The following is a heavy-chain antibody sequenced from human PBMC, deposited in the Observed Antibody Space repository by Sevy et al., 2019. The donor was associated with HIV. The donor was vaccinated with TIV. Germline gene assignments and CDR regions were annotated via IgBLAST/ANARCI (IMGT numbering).Heavy chain of an antibody. CDR3: ARAPIRDSSGYLYYFDY. D-gene: IGHD3-22*01. CDR1: GGSISSGSYY. V-gene: IGHV4-61*02. J-gene: IGHJ4*02. CDR2: IYTSGST. Sequence: SETLSLTCTVSGGSISSGSYYWSWIRQPAGKGLEWIGRIYTSGSTNYNPSLKSRVTISVDTSKNQFSLKLSSVTAADTAVYYCARAPIRDSSGYLYYFDYWGQGTLVTVSS.